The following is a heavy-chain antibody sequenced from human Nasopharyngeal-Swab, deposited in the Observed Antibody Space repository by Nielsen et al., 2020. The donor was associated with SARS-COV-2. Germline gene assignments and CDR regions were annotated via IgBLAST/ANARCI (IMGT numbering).Heavy chain of an antibody. J-gene: IGHJ4*02. CDR2: INPDGSTT. CDR3: ATAGNYRFDN. D-gene: IGHD1-1*01. V-gene: IGHV3-74*01. CDR1: EFTLSSYW. Sequence: GESLKISCAPSEFTLSSYWMHWVRQAPGKGLVWVSRINPDGSTTNYADSMKGRFTTSRDNARNTLYLHMYSLGDDDTAVYYCATAGNYRFDNWGQGTLVTVSS.